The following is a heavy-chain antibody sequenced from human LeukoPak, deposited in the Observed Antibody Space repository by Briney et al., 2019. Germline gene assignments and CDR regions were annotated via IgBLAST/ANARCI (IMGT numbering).Heavy chain of an antibody. CDR1: GGSIRNYY. Sequence: SETLSLTCSASGGSIRNYYWTWIRQPPGKGLEWIGHVSNSGSTKYNPSLKSRVTISIDTSKKHFSLKLSSVTAADTAVYYCASRAYYDSSGLDYWGQGILVTVSS. J-gene: IGHJ4*02. CDR3: ASRAYYDSSGLDY. V-gene: IGHV4-59*08. CDR2: VSNSGST. D-gene: IGHD3-22*01.